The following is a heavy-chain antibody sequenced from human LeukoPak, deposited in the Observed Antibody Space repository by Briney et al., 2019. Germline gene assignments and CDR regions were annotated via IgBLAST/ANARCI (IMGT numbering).Heavy chain of an antibody. Sequence: KSSETLSLTCTVSGGSISSYYWSWIRQPPGKGLEWIGYIYYSGTTNYNPSLKSRVTISVDTSKNQFSLKLSSVTAADTAVYYCARGEYDSSGYYYKAVYYFDYWGQGTLVTVSS. D-gene: IGHD3-22*01. CDR2: IYYSGTT. CDR1: GGSISSYY. V-gene: IGHV4-59*12. CDR3: ARGEYDSSGYYYKAVYYFDY. J-gene: IGHJ4*02.